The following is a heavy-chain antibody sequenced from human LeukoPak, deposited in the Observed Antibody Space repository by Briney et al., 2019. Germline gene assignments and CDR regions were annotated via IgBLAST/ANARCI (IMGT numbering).Heavy chain of an antibody. D-gene: IGHD1-1*01. CDR2: INHSGST. CDR3: ATRVRDWFDP. V-gene: IGHV4-34*01. Sequence: PSETLSLTCAVYGGSFSGYYWSWIRQPPGKGLEWIGEINHSGSTNYSPSLKSRVTISVDTSKNQFSLKLSSVTAADTAVYYCATRVRDWFDPWGQGTLVTVSS. CDR1: GGSFSGYY. J-gene: IGHJ5*02.